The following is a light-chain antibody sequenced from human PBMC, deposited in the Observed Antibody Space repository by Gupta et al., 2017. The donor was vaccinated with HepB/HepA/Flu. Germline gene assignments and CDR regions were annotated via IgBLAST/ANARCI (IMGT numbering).Light chain of an antibody. CDR2: GTS. CDR3: QHYDNAPFT. Sequence: EIVLTQSPGTLSFSPGERATLTCRARQSITSNYLAWYQQKPGQAPRLLIYGTSSRSAGFPDRFSGSGSGTEFTLTISRLEPEDFAVYYCQHYDNAPFTFGHGTKVDIK. J-gene: IGKJ3*01. V-gene: IGKV3-20*01. CDR1: QSITSNY.